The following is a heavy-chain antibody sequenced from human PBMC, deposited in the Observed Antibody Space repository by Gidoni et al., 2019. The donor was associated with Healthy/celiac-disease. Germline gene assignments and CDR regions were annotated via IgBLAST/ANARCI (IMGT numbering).Heavy chain of an antibody. CDR3: ARGRGMATIYFDY. J-gene: IGHJ4*02. CDR1: GGSFSGYY. CDR2: INHSGST. Sequence: QVQLQQWGAGLLKPSETLSLTCAVYGGSFSGYYWSCLRQPPGKGLEWIGEINHSGSTNYNPSLKSRVTISVDTSKNQFSLKLSSVTAADTAVYYCARGRGMATIYFDYWGQGTLVTVSS. V-gene: IGHV4-34*01. D-gene: IGHD5-12*01.